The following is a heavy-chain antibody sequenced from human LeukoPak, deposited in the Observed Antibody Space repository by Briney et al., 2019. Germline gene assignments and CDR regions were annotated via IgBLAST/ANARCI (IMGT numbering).Heavy chain of an antibody. V-gene: IGHV3-11*01. CDR2: ISSNGRTI. CDR3: VRDSPRVRGWFDP. CDR1: KYTFRDYY. J-gene: IGHJ5*02. D-gene: IGHD3-10*01. Sequence: GGSLRLSCAASKYTFRDYYMSWVRQAPGKGLEWIAYISSNGRTIYYADSVRGRFTISRDNDKRSMYLLMNSLRVDDTAVYYCVRDSPRVRGWFDPWGQGTLVTVSS.